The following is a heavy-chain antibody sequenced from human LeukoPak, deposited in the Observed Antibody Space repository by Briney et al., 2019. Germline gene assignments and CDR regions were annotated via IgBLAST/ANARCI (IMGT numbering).Heavy chain of an antibody. Sequence: QPGKSLRLSCAASGFTVSRYWMHWVRQAPGKGLVWVARIDVEGNYIDYAESVKGRFTISRDSAKNTLYLQMNSVRAEDTAVYSCARDLTGADDDWGQGTLVTVSS. D-gene: IGHD1-26*01. CDR2: IDVEGNYI. J-gene: IGHJ4*02. CDR3: ARDLTGADDD. V-gene: IGHV3-74*01. CDR1: GFTVSRYW.